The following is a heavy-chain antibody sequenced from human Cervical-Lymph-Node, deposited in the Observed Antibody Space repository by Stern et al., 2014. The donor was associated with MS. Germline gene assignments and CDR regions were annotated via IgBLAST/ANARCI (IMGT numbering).Heavy chain of an antibody. CDR1: GYTFTSYG. CDR2: ISAYNCNT. V-gene: IGHV1-18*04. D-gene: IGHD3-3*01. J-gene: IGHJ4*02. Sequence: QVQLLQPGAEVKKPGASVKVSCKASGYTFTSYGISWGRQAPGQGLEWMGWISAYNCNTNYAQKLQGRVTMTTDTSTSTAYMELRSLRSDDTAVYYCATWASFGVAFDYWGQGTLVTVSS. CDR3: ATWASFGVAFDY.